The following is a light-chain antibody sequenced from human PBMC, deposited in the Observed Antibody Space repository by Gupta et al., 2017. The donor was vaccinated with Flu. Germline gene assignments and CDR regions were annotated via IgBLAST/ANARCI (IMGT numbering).Light chain of an antibody. V-gene: IGKV1-5*03. CDR1: QDITSNC. Sequence: PSSLSSAVVEGVAITCWRSQDITSNCMAFDQKKRDEAKCLIMDKAYLLDGGLTLCFSGRAGRKDFTLTSSSLQPDDCATYYCQHYSSNFTFGQGTKVEIK. CDR2: KAY. J-gene: IGKJ4*01. CDR3: QHYSSNFT.